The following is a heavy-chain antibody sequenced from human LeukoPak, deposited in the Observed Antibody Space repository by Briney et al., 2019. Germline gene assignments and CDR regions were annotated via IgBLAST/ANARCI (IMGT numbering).Heavy chain of an antibody. CDR2: INPNSGGT. J-gene: IGHJ4*02. D-gene: IGHD4-17*01. Sequence: GASVKVSCKASGYTFTGYYMHWVRQAPGQGLEWMGWINPNSGGTNYAQKFQGRVTMTRDTSISTAYMELSRLRSDDTAVYYCARDRAHNYGDYPQQIDYWGQGTLVTVSS. V-gene: IGHV1-2*02. CDR1: GYTFTGYY. CDR3: ARDRAHNYGDYPQQIDY.